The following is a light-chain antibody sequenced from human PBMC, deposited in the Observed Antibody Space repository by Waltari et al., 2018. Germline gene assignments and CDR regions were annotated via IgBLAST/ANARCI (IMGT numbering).Light chain of an antibody. V-gene: IGLV2-14*03. CDR2: DVC. CDR3: SAYTVANPVV. Sequence: VIWFSHHPCRYPRLVIDDVCVRSSGVSRRLSGSKSGNTASLTVSGRRAEDEAVYYCSAYTVANPVVLGGGTKLTVL. J-gene: IGLJ2*01.